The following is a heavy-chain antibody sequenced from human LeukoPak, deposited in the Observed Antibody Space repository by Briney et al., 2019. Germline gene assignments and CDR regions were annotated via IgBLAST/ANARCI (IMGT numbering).Heavy chain of an antibody. CDR1: GGSFSGYY. D-gene: IGHD3-22*01. CDR3: ARDTYYYDSSGYLGAFDI. CDR2: INHSGST. V-gene: IGHV4-34*01. Sequence: SETLSLTCAVYGGSFSGYYWSWIRQPPGKGLEWIGEINHSGSTNYNPSLKSRVTISVDTSKNQFSLKLSSVTAADTAVYYCARDTYYYDSSGYLGAFDIWGQGTMVTVSS. J-gene: IGHJ3*02.